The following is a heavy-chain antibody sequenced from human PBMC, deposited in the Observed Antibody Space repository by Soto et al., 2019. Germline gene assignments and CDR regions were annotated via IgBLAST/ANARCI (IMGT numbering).Heavy chain of an antibody. Sequence: QVQLVQSGAEVKKPGASVKVSCKASGYTFTSYAMHWVRQAPGQRLEWMGWINAGNGNTKYSQKFQGRVTLTRDTSASTAYMELSSLRSEDTAVYYCARGGDTDFWSGYVGMDVWGQGTTVTVSS. CDR1: GYTFTSYA. CDR2: INAGNGNT. CDR3: ARGGDTDFWSGYVGMDV. J-gene: IGHJ6*02. V-gene: IGHV1-3*01. D-gene: IGHD3-3*01.